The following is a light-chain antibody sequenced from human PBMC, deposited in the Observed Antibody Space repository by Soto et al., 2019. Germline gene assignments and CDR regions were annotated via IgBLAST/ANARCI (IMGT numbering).Light chain of an antibody. CDR3: LQHNAYPYT. CDR2: SAS. CDR1: QDIGDD. V-gene: IGKV1-17*01. Sequence: DIQMTQSPSSLSASVGDRVTLACRASQDIGDDLGWYQQKPGKAPKRLIYSASRLQSGVPSRFSGSGSVTQFTLTINGLQPEDFATYYCLQHNAYPYTFGRGTRLEMK. J-gene: IGKJ2*01.